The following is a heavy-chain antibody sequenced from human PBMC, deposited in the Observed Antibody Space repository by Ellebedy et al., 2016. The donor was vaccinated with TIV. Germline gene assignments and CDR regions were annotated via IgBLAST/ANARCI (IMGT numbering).Heavy chain of an antibody. Sequence: GGSLRLSCAASGFTFSSYSMNWVRQAPGKGLEWVSSISSSSSYIYYADSVKGRFTISRDNAKNSLYLQMNSLRAEDTAVYYCARDFIEYSGSYSDIWGQGTMVTVSS. D-gene: IGHD1-26*01. CDR1: GFTFSSYS. CDR3: ARDFIEYSGSYSDI. CDR2: ISSSSSYI. V-gene: IGHV3-21*01. J-gene: IGHJ3*02.